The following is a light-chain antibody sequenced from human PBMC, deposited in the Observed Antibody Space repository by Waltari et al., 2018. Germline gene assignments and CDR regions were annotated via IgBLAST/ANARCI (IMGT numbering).Light chain of an antibody. Sequence: SYELTQPPSVSVSPGQTAIINCSGHKLGDKYPSWYQQKPGQSPVLIIYQETQRPSGILEAFSGPNLGHTATLTIRGTQAIGEADYYCQALDSNTVLFGGGTKLTVL. J-gene: IGLJ2*01. V-gene: IGLV3-1*01. CDR1: KLGDKY. CDR3: QALDSNTVL. CDR2: QET.